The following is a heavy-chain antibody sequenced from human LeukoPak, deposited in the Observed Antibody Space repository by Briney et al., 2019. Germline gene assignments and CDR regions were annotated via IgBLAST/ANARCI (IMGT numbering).Heavy chain of an antibody. D-gene: IGHD1-20*01. V-gene: IGHV1-2*02. Sequence: ASVKVSCKASGHTFTGYYMHWVRQAPGQGLEWMGWINPNSGGTNYAQKFQGRVTMTRDTSISTAYMELSRLRSDDTAVYYCARSGGNWNYYYYYMDVWGKGTTVTVSS. CDR1: GHTFTGYY. CDR2: INPNSGGT. J-gene: IGHJ6*03. CDR3: ARSGGNWNYYYYYMDV.